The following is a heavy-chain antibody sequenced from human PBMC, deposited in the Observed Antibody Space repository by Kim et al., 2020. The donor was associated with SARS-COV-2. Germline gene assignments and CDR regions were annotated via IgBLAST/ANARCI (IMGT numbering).Heavy chain of an antibody. CDR2: IYYSGST. J-gene: IGHJ6*02. V-gene: IGHV4-59*01. CDR3: ARITMVREAYGMDD. CDR1: GGSISSYY. Sequence: SETLSLTCTVSGGSISSYYWSWIRQPPGKGLEWIGYIYYSGSTNYNPSLKSRVTISVDTSKNQFSLKLSSVTAADTAVYYCARITMVREAYGMDDWGQGTTVTVSS. D-gene: IGHD3-10*01.